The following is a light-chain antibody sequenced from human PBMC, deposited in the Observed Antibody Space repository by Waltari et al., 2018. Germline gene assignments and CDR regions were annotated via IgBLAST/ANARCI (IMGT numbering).Light chain of an antibody. J-gene: IGKJ1*01. Sequence: CRASQSVSRALSWYQQNPGQAPRLLIYGASTRATGIPDRFSGSGSGTDFSLTISRLEPDDFAVYYCQHYLRLPVTFGQGTTVEI. CDR2: GAS. CDR1: QSVSRA. V-gene: IGKV3-20*01. CDR3: QHYLRLPVT.